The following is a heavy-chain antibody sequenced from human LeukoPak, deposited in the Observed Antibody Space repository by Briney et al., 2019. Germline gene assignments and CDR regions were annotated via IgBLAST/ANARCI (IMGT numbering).Heavy chain of an antibody. J-gene: IGHJ4*02. CDR3: AKGFDSSTWWGFDY. V-gene: IGHV3-23*01. Sequence: GGSLRLSCAASGFTFNTHAMTWVRQAPGKGLEWVSGISGSGGSTYYADSVKGRFTISRDNSKYTLYLQMDSLRAEDTAVYYCAKGFDSSTWWGFDYWAREPWSPSPQ. D-gene: IGHD6-13*01. CDR2: ISGSGGST. CDR1: GFTFNTHA.